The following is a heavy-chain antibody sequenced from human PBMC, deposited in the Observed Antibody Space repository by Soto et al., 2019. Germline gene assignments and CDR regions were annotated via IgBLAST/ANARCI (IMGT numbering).Heavy chain of an antibody. CDR3: ARHFTSGNYIFRFDP. D-gene: IGHD3-10*01. V-gene: IGHV3-11*01. J-gene: IGHJ5*02. CDR1: GFIFRDYY. CDR2: ISSSGSTI. Sequence: QVQLVESGGGLVKPGGSLRLSCAASGFIFRDYYMSWIRQAPGKGLEWVSYISSSGSTIYYADSVKGRFSMSRDNAKNSLFLQMNSLRAEDTAVYYCARHFTSGNYIFRFDPWGQGTLVTVSS.